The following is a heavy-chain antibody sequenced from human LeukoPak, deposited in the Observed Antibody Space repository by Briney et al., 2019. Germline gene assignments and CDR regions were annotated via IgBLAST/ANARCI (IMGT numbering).Heavy chain of an antibody. J-gene: IGHJ4*02. D-gene: IGHD3-22*01. V-gene: IGHV1-18*01. Sequence: GASVNVSCKASGYTFTSYGISWVRQAPGQGLEWMGWISAYNGNTNYAQKLQGRVTMTTDTSTSTAYMELRSLRSDDTAVYYCARDWSYYYDSSGYYPGDYWGQGTLVTVSS. CDR3: ARDWSYYYDSSGYYPGDY. CDR2: ISAYNGNT. CDR1: GYTFTSYG.